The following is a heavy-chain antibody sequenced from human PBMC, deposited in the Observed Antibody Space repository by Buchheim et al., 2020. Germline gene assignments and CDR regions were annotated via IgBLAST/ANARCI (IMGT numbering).Heavy chain of an antibody. CDR3: AREKGLLPDY. D-gene: IGHD2-15*01. J-gene: IGHJ4*02. Sequence: QVQLVESGGGVVQPGRSLRLSCAASGFTFSSYAMRWVRQAPGKGLEWVAVISYDGSNKYYADSVKGRFTISRDNSKNTLYLQMNSLRAEDTAVYYCAREKGLLPDYWGQGTL. CDR2: ISYDGSNK. CDR1: GFTFSSYA. V-gene: IGHV3-30*04.